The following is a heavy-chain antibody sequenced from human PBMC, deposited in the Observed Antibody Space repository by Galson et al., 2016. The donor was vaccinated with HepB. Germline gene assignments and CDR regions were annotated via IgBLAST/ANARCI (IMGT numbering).Heavy chain of an antibody. CDR2: IYYTGST. V-gene: IGHV4-39*01. J-gene: IGHJ4*02. D-gene: IGHD5-12*01. CDR1: GDSISSYSNY. CDR3: ARHITSGYYVYYFDY. Sequence: TVSGDSISSYSNYWAWIRQPPGKGLEWIGSIYYTGSTYYNPSLKSRLTMSVDTSKNQFSLKLTSVTAADAAVYYCARHITSGYYVYYFDYWGQGALVTVSS.